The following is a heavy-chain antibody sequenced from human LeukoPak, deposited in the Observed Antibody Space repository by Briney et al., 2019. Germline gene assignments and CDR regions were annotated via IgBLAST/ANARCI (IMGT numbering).Heavy chain of an antibody. D-gene: IGHD2-2*01. CDR2: TSGSGGST. Sequence: QPGASLRLSCAASGFTFSSYAMSWVRQAPGKGLEWVSATSGSGGSTYYADSVKGRFTISRDNSKNTLYLQMNSLRAEDTAVYYCAKGDIVVVPAANWFDPWGQGTLVTVSS. CDR1: GFTFSSYA. J-gene: IGHJ5*02. CDR3: AKGDIVVVPAANWFDP. V-gene: IGHV3-23*01.